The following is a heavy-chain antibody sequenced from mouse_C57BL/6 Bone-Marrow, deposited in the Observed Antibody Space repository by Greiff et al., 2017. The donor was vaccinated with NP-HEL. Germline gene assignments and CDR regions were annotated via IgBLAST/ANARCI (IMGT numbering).Heavy chain of an antibody. V-gene: IGHV1-64*01. CDR3: ARSYDYDRGPFDY. D-gene: IGHD2-4*01. J-gene: IGHJ2*01. Sequence: QVQLQQPGAELVKPGASVKLSCKASGYTFTSYWMHWVKQRPGQGLEWIGMIHPNSGSTNYNEKFKSKATLTVDKSSSTAYMQLSSLTSEDSAVYYCARSYDYDRGPFDYWGQGTTLTVSS. CDR1: GYTFTSYW. CDR2: IHPNSGST.